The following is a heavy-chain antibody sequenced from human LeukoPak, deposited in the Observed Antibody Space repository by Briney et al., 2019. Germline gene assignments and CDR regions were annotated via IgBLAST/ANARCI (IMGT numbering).Heavy chain of an antibody. CDR3: AKGREAYSGSYTPFDY. V-gene: IGHV3-30*18. Sequence: GGSLRLSCAASGFIFTNYGMHWVRQAPGKGLEWVAVISYDGSNKYYADSVKGRFTISRDSSKNTLYLQMNSLRAEDTAVYYCAKGREAYSGSYTPFDYWGRGTLVTVSS. CDR1: GFIFTNYG. J-gene: IGHJ4*02. D-gene: IGHD1-26*01. CDR2: ISYDGSNK.